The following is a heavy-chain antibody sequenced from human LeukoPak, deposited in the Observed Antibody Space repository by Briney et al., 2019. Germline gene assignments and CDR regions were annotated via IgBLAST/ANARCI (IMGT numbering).Heavy chain of an antibody. Sequence: SETLSLTCTVSGYSISSGYYWGWIRQPPGKGLEWIGSIYHSGSTYYNPSLKSRVTISLDKSKNQFSLKLSSVTAADTAVYYCARREGYMDVWGKGTTVTVSS. V-gene: IGHV4-38-2*02. CDR1: GYSISSGYY. CDR3: ARREGYMDV. CDR2: IYHSGST. J-gene: IGHJ6*03.